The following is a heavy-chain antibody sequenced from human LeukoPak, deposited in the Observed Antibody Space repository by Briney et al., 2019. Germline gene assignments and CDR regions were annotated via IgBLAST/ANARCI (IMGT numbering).Heavy chain of an antibody. CDR2: LSHSGSS. J-gene: IGHJ4*02. V-gene: IGHV4-59*02. Sequence: SETLSLTCTVSGGSVSSYYWSWIRQPPGRGLEWIGYLSHSGSSDSNPSLKSRVTILVDTSKNQFSLKLTSVTAADTAVYYCAKMRKRAEKVAAHFDYWGQGTLVTVSS. CDR3: AKMRKRAEKVAAHFDY. D-gene: IGHD2-15*01. CDR1: GGSVSSYY.